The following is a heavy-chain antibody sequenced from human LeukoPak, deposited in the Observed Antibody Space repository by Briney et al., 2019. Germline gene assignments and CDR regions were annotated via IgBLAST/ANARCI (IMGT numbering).Heavy chain of an antibody. D-gene: IGHD6-6*01. CDR3: ARVAARSYYYYYYMDV. J-gene: IGHJ6*03. CDR1: GGTFSSYA. Sequence: SVKVSCKASGGTFSSYAISWVRQAPGQGLEWMGGIIPIFGTANYAQKFQGRVTITADESTSTAYMELSSLRSEDTAVHYCARVAARSYYYYYYMDVWGRGTTVTVSS. CDR2: IIPIFGTA. V-gene: IGHV1-69*01.